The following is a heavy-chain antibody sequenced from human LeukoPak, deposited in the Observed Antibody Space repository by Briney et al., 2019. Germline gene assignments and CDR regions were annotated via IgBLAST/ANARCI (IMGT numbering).Heavy chain of an antibody. V-gene: IGHV4-34*01. CDR3: ARGGVGDTTMPDWYFDL. D-gene: IGHD1-26*01. J-gene: IGHJ2*01. Sequence: SETLSLTCAIYGGSFSGYYWSWIRQPPGKGLEWIGEINHSASTNYNPSLKSRVTISVDTSKNQFSLKLSSVTAADTAVYYCARGGVGDTTMPDWYFDLWGRGTLVTVSS. CDR1: GGSFSGYY. CDR2: INHSAST.